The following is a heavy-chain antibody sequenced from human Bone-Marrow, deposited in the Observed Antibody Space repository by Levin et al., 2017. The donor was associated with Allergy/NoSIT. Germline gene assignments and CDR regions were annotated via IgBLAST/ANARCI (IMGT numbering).Heavy chain of an antibody. CDR1: GIILSSYG. CDR2: MPYDGSDT. V-gene: IGHV3-30*18. D-gene: IGHD5-18*01. J-gene: IGHJ4*02. Sequence: GGSLRLSCVGSGIILSSYGMHWVRQAPGKGLEWVALMPYDGSDTYYADSVKGRFTISRDKSKNTLYLQMDSLRPEDTAVYYCANLAFGGDPAMEGDFDYWGQGTLVTVSS. CDR3: ANLAFGGDPAMEGDFDY.